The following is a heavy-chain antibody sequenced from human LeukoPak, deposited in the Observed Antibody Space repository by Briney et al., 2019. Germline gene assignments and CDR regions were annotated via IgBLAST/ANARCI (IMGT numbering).Heavy chain of an antibody. CDR1: GFTFSSYA. CDR3: AGTQEDDYDSSGYSPLEYVQH. V-gene: IGHV3-23*01. J-gene: IGHJ1*01. CDR2: ISGSGGST. Sequence: GGSLRLSCAASGFTFSSYAMSWVRQAPGKGLEWVSAISGSGGSTYYADSVKGRFTISRDNSKNTLYLQMNSLRAEDTAVYYCAGTQEDDYDSSGYSPLEYVQHWGQGTLVPVSS. D-gene: IGHD3-22*01.